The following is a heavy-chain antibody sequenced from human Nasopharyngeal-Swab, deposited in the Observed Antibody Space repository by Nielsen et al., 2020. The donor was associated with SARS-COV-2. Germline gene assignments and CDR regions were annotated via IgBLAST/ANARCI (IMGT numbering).Heavy chain of an antibody. CDR1: GFTFRSYT. D-gene: IGHD3-10*01. J-gene: IGHJ6*02. CDR3: ARDINPGAYGMDV. Sequence: GESLKISCAASGFTFRSYTLNWVRQTPGKGLEWVSYISSSSTTIYYTGSVRGRFTISRDNAKNSLFLQMNSLRDEDTAVYYCARDINPGAYGMDVWGQGTTVTVSS. CDR2: ISSSSTTI. V-gene: IGHV3-48*02.